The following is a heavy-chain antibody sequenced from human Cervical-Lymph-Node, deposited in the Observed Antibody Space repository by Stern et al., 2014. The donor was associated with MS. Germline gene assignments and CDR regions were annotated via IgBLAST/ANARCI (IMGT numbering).Heavy chain of an antibody. D-gene: IGHD3-3*01. CDR2: IYTSGST. CDR3: ARESDFWSGINWFDP. V-gene: IGHV4-61*02. J-gene: IGHJ5*02. CDR1: GGSISSGSYY. Sequence: VQLVESGPGLVKPSQTLSLTCTVSGGSISSGSYYWSWIRQPAGKGLEWIGRIYTSGSTNYNPSLKSRVTISVDTSKNQFSLKLSSVTAADTAVYYCARESDFWSGINWFDPWGQGTLVTVSS.